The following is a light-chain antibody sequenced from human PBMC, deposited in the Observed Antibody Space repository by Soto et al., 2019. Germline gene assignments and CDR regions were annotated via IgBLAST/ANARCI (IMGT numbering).Light chain of an antibody. CDR2: EVT. CDR3: SSYTSSSIYV. Sequence: QSALTQPASVSGSPGQSITISCSGPSSDVGGYNDVSWYQQHPGKAPKLMIYEVTNRPSGVSNRFSGSKSGNTASLTISGLQAEDEADYYYSSYTSSSIYVFGTGTKVTVL. J-gene: IGLJ1*01. V-gene: IGLV2-14*01. CDR1: SSDVGGYND.